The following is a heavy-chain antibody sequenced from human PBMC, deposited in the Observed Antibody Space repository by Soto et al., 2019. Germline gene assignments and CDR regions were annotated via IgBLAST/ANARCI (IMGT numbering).Heavy chain of an antibody. CDR3: ARATYYDFWSGYLDY. Sequence: ASVKVSCKASGYTFTSYGISWVRQAPGQGLEWMGWISAYNGNTNYAQKLQGRVTMTTDTSTSTAYMELRSLRSDDTAVYYCARATYYDFWSGYLDYWGQGTLVTVSS. D-gene: IGHD3-3*01. V-gene: IGHV1-18*01. CDR1: GYTFTSYG. CDR2: ISAYNGNT. J-gene: IGHJ4*02.